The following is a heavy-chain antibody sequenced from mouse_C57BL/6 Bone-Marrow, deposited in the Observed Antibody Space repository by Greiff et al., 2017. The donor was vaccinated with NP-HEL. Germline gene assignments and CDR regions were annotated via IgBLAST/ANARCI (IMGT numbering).Heavy chain of an antibody. D-gene: IGHD1-1*01. V-gene: IGHV1-5*01. Sequence: VQLQQSGTVLARPGASVKMSCKTSGYTFTSYWMHWVKQRPGQGLEWIGAIYPGNGGTSYNQKFKGKAKLTAVTSASTAYMELSSLTTEDSAVYYCLSSYDWYFDVWGTGTTVTVSS. J-gene: IGHJ1*03. CDR3: LSSYDWYFDV. CDR2: IYPGNGGT. CDR1: GYTFTSYW.